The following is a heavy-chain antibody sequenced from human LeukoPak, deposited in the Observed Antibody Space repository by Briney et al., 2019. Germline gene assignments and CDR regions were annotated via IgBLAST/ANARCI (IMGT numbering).Heavy chain of an antibody. Sequence: GGSLTLSCAASGFTFNSYWMNWVRQAPGKGLEWVANIKRDGSEKYYVDSVKGRFTISRDNAKNSLFLQMNSLRAEDTAVYYCARTRITMIVGLASRFDYWGQGTLVTVSS. CDR2: IKRDGSEK. V-gene: IGHV3-7*01. D-gene: IGHD3-22*01. CDR1: GFTFNSYW. CDR3: ARTRITMIVGLASRFDY. J-gene: IGHJ4*02.